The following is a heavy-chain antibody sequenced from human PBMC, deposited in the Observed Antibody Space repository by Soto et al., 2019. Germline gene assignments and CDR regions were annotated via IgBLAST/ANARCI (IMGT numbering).Heavy chain of an antibody. J-gene: IGHJ4*02. CDR3: VCFECGRTAVVTAREANGY. Sequence: VQLVASGGGLVQPVGSLRLSCAASGFTFSNSWMHWVRQSPGKGIVWVSRINSDETITSYADSVRGRFTISRDNAKNTLYLHMSSLRVEDTALYYCVCFECGRTAVVTAREANGYWGQGTLVTVSS. CDR1: GFTFSNSW. D-gene: IGHD2-21*02. V-gene: IGHV3-74*01. CDR2: INSDETIT.